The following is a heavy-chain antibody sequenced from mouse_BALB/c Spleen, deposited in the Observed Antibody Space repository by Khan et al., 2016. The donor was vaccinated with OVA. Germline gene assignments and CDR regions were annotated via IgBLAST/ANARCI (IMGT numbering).Heavy chain of an antibody. J-gene: IGHJ4*01. V-gene: IGHV2-6-1*01. CDR1: GFSLTNYG. CDR2: IWNDGNT. D-gene: IGHD2-10*01. CDR3: ARQPYYHYNIMDY. Sequence: QVQLKQSGPGLVAPSQSLSITCTISGFSLTNYGVHWVRQPPGKGLEWLVVIWNDGNTAYNSALKSRLTISKDNSTSQVSLKMNSLQTDDTAMYFCARQPYYHYNIMDYWGQGTSVTVSS.